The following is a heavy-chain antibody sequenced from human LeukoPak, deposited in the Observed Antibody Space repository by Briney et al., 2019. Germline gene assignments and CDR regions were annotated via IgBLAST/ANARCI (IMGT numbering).Heavy chain of an antibody. CDR3: ASYSGYDYVFDY. CDR2: IYHSGST. CDR1: GGSISSGGYS. V-gene: IGHV4-30-2*01. D-gene: IGHD5-12*01. Sequence: PSETLSLTCAVSGGSISSGGYSWSWIRQPPGKGLERIGYIYHSGSTYYNPSLKSRVTISVDRSKNQFSLKLSSVTAADTAVYYCASYSGYDYVFDYWGQGTLVTVSS. J-gene: IGHJ4*02.